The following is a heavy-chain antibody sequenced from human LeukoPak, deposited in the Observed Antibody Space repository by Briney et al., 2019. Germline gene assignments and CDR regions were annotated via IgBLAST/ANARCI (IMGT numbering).Heavy chain of an antibody. CDR3: ARSGYYYADAFDI. CDR2: IYYSGST. Sequence: SETLSLTCTVSGGSISSYYWSWIRQPPGKGLEWIGYIYYSGSTNYNPSLKSRVTISVDTSKKQFSLKLSSVTAADTAVYYCARSGYYYADAFDIWGQGTMVTVSS. V-gene: IGHV4-59*08. CDR1: GGSISSYY. D-gene: IGHD3-22*01. J-gene: IGHJ3*02.